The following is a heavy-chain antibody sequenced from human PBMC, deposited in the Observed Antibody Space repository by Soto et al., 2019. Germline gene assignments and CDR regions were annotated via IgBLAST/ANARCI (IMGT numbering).Heavy chain of an antibody. Sequence: PSETLSLTCTVSGGSISSGGYYWSWIRQPPGKGLEWIGYIYYSGSTYYNPSLKSRVTISVDTSKNQFSLKLSSVTAADTAVYYCARGATYYYDSSGYYHNWFDPWGQGTLVTVSS. V-gene: IGHV4-30-4*01. J-gene: IGHJ5*01. CDR2: IYYSGST. CDR3: ARGATYYYDSSGYYHNWFDP. CDR1: GGSISSGGYY. D-gene: IGHD3-22*01.